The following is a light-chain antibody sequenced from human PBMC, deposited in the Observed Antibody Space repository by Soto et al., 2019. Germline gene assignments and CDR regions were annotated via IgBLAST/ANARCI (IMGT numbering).Light chain of an antibody. CDR1: QHVSSN. Sequence: EIVMTQSPATLSVSPGGSATLSCRASQHVSSNLAWYRQKPGQPPTLLIYRASTRATGIPATFSGSGSGTEFTLTISSLQSEDFAVYYCQQYNKWPYTFGQGTKLEI. J-gene: IGKJ2*01. CDR3: QQYNKWPYT. V-gene: IGKV3-15*01. CDR2: RAS.